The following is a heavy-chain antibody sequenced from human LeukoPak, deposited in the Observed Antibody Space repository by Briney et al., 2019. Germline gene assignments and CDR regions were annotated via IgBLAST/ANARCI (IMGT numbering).Heavy chain of an antibody. CDR1: GGTFSSYA. CDR2: IIPIFGTA. Sequence: SVKVSCKASGGTFSSYAISWVRQAPGQGLEWMGGIIPIFGTANYAQKFQGRVTITTDESTSTAYMELSSLRSEDAAVYYCARVARFLEWFRWFDPWGQGTLVTVSS. V-gene: IGHV1-69*05. CDR3: ARVARFLEWFRWFDP. D-gene: IGHD3-3*01. J-gene: IGHJ5*02.